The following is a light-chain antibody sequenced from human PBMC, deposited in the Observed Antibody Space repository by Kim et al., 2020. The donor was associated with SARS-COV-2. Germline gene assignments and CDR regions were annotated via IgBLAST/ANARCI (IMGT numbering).Light chain of an antibody. CDR1: ISNIGANYD. V-gene: IGLV1-40*01. J-gene: IGLJ2*01. CDR2: DNS. Sequence: QSVLTQPPSVSGAPGQRVTNTCTGSISNIGANYDVHWYQHLPGTAPKLLIYDNSNRPSGVPDRFSGSKSGTSASLAITGLQAEDEADYYCQSYDTSLSGYVVFGGGTQLTVL. CDR3: QSYDTSLSGYVV.